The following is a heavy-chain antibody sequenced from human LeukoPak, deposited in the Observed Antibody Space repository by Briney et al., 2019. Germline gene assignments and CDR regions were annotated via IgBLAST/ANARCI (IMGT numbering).Heavy chain of an antibody. V-gene: IGHV1-2*02. D-gene: IGHD5-12*01. J-gene: IGHJ4*02. CDR2: IDPNSGGA. CDR1: GYTFTGYY. Sequence: GASVKVSCKTSGYTFTGYYIHWVRQAPGQGLEWMGWIDPNSGGANYAQKFQGRVTMTRDTSISTAYMELSRLRSDDTAVYYCARSGYSGYDSGLDYWGQGTLVTVSS. CDR3: ARSGYSGYDSGLDY.